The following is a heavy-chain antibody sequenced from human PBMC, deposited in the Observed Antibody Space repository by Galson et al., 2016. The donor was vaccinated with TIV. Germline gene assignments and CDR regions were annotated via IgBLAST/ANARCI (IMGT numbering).Heavy chain of an antibody. J-gene: IGHJ6*02. CDR3: ARERRYCGNECYLYYYYGMDV. Sequence: SLRLSCAASGFSFNSYAKHWVRQAPGKGLEWVAFMRYDGTNKYYSDSVKGRFTISRDSSKNTLYLQMNSLRVEDTALYFCARERRYCGNECYLYYYYGMDVWGQGASVTVSS. V-gene: IGHV3-30*02. D-gene: IGHD2-21*01. CDR2: MRYDGTNK. CDR1: GFSFNSYA.